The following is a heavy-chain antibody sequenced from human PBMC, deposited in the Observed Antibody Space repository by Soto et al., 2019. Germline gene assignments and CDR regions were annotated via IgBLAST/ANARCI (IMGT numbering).Heavy chain of an antibody. D-gene: IGHD1-26*01. Sequence: LRLSCAASGFIFSSYAISWVRQAPGKGLEWVSAFSGTTSSTYYAASVKGRFTIPRDNSKNTLYLQMNSLKAEDTAVYYCAKGQKWELPFDYWGQGALVTVSS. J-gene: IGHJ4*02. CDR1: GFIFSSYA. V-gene: IGHV3-23*01. CDR3: AKGQKWELPFDY. CDR2: FSGTTSST.